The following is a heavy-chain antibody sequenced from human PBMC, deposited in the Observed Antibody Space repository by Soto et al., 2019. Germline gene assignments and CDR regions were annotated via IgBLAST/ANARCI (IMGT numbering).Heavy chain of an antibody. CDR2: IIPLFGTA. CDR1: GGTFSTYA. V-gene: IGHV1-69*01. Sequence: QVQLVQSGAEVKKPGSSVKVSCKASGGTFSTYAIDWVRQAPGQGLEWMGGIIPLFGTAKYAQNFQGRITITADESTNTAYMELRSLRSQDTAVYYCARGVNYDSSGYYSFYWGQGTLVTVSS. D-gene: IGHD3-22*01. J-gene: IGHJ4*02. CDR3: ARGVNYDSSGYYSFY.